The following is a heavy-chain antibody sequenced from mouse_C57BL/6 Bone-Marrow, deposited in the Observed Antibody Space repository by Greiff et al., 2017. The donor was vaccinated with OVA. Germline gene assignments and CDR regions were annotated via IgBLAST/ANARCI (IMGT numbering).Heavy chain of an antibody. CDR2: ISYDGSN. CDR1: GYSITSGYY. CDR3: AREGTGTGYYFDY. V-gene: IGHV3-6*01. J-gene: IGHJ2*01. Sequence: EVQLQESGPGLVKPSQSLSLTCSVTGYSITSGYYWNWIRQFPGNKLEWMGYISYDGSNNYNPSLKNRISITRDTSKNQFFLKLNSVTTEDTATYYCAREGTGTGYYFDYWGQGTTLTVSS. D-gene: IGHD4-1*01.